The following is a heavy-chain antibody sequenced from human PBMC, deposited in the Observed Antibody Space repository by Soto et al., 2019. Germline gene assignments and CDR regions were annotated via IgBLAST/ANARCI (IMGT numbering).Heavy chain of an antibody. CDR3: ARESEDLTSNFDY. CDR2: ISSTTNYI. CDR1: GFTFTRYS. V-gene: IGHV3-21*06. Sequence: VGSLRLSCAASGFTFTRYSMNWVRQAPGKGLEWVSSISSTTNYIYYGDSMKGRFTISRDNAKNSLYLEMNSLRAEDTAVCYCARESEDLTSNFDYWGQGTLVTVSS. J-gene: IGHJ4*02.